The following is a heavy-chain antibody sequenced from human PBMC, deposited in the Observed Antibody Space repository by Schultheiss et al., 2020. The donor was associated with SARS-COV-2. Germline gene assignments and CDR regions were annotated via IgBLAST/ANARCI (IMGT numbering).Heavy chain of an antibody. CDR2: INPNSGGT. CDR3: ARARDSGSYFGAFDI. J-gene: IGHJ3*02. CDR1: GYTFTGYY. V-gene: IGHV1-2*02. D-gene: IGHD1-26*01. Sequence: ASVKVSCKASGYTFTGYYMHWVRQAPGQGLEWMGWINPNSGGTNYAQKFQGRVTMTRDTSTSTAYMELRSLRSDDTAVYYCARARDSGSYFGAFDIWGQGTMVTVSS.